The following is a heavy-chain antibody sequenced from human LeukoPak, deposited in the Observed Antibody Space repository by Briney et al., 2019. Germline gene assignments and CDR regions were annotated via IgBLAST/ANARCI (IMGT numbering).Heavy chain of an antibody. CDR3: ARAGTFYYGSGSYFLLTWIDP. J-gene: IGHJ5*02. V-gene: IGHV1-18*01. CDR2: MSAYNGNT. CDR1: GYTFTSYG. Sequence: ASVKVSCKASGYTFTSYGISWVRQAPGQGLEWMGWMSAYNGNTNYAQKFQGRVTMTRDTSISTAYMELSRLASDDTAVYYCARAGTFYYGSGSYFLLTWIDPWGQGTLVTVSS. D-gene: IGHD3-10*01.